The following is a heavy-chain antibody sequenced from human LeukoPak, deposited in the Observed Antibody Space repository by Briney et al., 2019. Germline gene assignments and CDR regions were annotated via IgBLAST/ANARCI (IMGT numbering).Heavy chain of an antibody. CDR1: GDSISNYY. D-gene: IGHD3-3*01. J-gene: IGHJ5*02. CDR3: AKEIRSGGADWFDP. CDR2: YYTSEST. Sequence: SETLSLTCTVSGDSISNYYWSWIRQPAGKGLEWIGRYYTSESTDYNPSLKSRVTMSVDTSKNQFSLKLSSVTAADTAVYYCAKEIRSGGADWFDPWGQGTLVTVSS. V-gene: IGHV4-4*07.